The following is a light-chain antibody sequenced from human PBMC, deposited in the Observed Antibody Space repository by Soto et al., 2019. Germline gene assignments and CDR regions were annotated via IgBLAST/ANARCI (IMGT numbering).Light chain of an antibody. CDR2: GAS. CDR3: QQYDSAPHT. CDR1: QSVSSNY. V-gene: IGKV3-20*01. J-gene: IGKJ2*01. Sequence: EIELTQSPGTLSLSPGERVTLSCRASQSVSSNYLAWYQQQPGQAPRLLIYGASSRATGISDRFSGSGSGTDFTLTISRLQSEDFAVYFCQQYDSAPHTFGQGTKLEIK.